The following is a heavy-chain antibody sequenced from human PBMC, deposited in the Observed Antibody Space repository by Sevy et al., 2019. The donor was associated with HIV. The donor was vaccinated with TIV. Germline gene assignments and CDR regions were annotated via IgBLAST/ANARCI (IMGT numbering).Heavy chain of an antibody. CDR3: ARGVTMIRGGGYFFEY. CDR1: GGTFSSYA. Sequence: ASVKVSCKASGGTFSSYAIHWVRQAPGQGLEWMGGIIPIFGTTNYAQKFQGRVTITADESTSTSNMELSSLRSEDTAVYYCARGVTMIRGGGYFFEYWGQGTLVTLSS. D-gene: IGHD3-22*01. J-gene: IGHJ4*02. V-gene: IGHV1-69*13. CDR2: IIPIFGTT.